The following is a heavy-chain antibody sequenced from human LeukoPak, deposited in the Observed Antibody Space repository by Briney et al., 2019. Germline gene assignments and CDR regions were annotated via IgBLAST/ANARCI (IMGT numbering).Heavy chain of an antibody. CDR2: IYHSGSI. J-gene: IGHJ4*02. Sequence: SETLSLTCAVSGASISSTKWWTWVRQPPGKGLEWIGEIYHSGSINYNPSLRSRVTISIDKSKNQFSLKLSSVTAADTAVYYCARVETPVTTTPPFDHWGQGTLVTVSS. CDR3: ARVETPVTTTPPFDH. V-gene: IGHV4-4*02. D-gene: IGHD4-17*01. CDR1: GASISSTKW.